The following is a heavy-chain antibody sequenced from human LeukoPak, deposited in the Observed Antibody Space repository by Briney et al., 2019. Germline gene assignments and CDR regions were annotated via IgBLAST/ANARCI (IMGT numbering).Heavy chain of an antibody. CDR3: ARYVREDYDILTGSLFDL. V-gene: IGHV4-39*01. CDR2: IYYSGST. Sequence: PSETLSLTCTVSGGSISSSSYYWGWIRQPPGKGLEWIGSIYYSGSTYYNPSLKSRVTISVDTSKNQFSLKLSSVTAADTAVYYCARYVREDYDILTGSLFDLWGRGTLVTVSS. CDR1: GGSISSSSYY. D-gene: IGHD3-9*01. J-gene: IGHJ2*01.